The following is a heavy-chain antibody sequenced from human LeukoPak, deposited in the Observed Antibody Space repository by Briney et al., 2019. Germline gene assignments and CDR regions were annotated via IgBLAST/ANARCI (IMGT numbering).Heavy chain of an antibody. J-gene: IGHJ6*03. D-gene: IGHD3-22*01. V-gene: IGHV3-21*01. CDR2: ISSSSSYI. CDR3: ARDSSYDTSGFPPTYYYYMDV. Sequence: PGGSLRLSCAASGFTFDDYAMHWVRQARGKGREGVSSISSSSSYIYYADSVKGRFTISRDNAKNSLYLQMNSLGAEDTAVYYCARDSSYDTSGFPPTYYYYMDVWGEGTTVTVSS. CDR1: GFTFDDYA.